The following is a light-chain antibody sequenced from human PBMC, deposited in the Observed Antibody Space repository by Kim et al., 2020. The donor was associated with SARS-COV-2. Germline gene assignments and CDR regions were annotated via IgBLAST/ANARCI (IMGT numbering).Light chain of an antibody. V-gene: IGLV2-11*01. CDR1: NSDVGGYND. CDR3: CSYAGSYTWV. J-gene: IGLJ3*02. Sequence: HAVTVSCSGTNSDVGGYNDVSWYQQPPRTAPKLMSYDYSELPSGVPVRFSGSKSGNAASLTISGLQAEDEADDYYCSYAGSYTWVFGGGTQLTVL. CDR2: DYS.